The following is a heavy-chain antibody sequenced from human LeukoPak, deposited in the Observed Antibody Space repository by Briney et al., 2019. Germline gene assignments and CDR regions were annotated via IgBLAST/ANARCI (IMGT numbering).Heavy chain of an antibody. V-gene: IGHV1-2*02. CDR1: GYTFTGYY. CDR2: INPNSGGT. D-gene: IGHD3-16*01. CDR3: ARDLSFEDSFDY. J-gene: IGHJ4*02. Sequence: VASVKVSCKASGYTFTGYYTHWVRQAPGQGLEWMGWINPNSGGTNYAQKFQGRVTMTRDTSISTAYMELSRLRSDDTAVYYCARDLSFEDSFDYWGQGTLVTVSS.